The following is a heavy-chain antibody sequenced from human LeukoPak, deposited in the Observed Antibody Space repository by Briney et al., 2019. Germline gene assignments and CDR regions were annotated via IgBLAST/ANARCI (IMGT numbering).Heavy chain of an antibody. V-gene: IGHV3-74*01. Sequence: PGGSLRLSCAASGFTFSSYYMYWVRQAPGKGPVWVSGTNTVGSTTSYADSVVKGRLTISRDNAKNTLYLQMNSLRAEDTAVYYCVAYNWNYPDYWGQGTLVTVSS. J-gene: IGHJ4*02. CDR3: VAYNWNYPDY. CDR2: TNTVGSTT. D-gene: IGHD1-7*01. CDR1: GFTFSSYY.